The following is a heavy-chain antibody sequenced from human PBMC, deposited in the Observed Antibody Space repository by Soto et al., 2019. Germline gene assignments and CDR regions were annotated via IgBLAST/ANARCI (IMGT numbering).Heavy chain of an antibody. D-gene: IGHD6-13*01. CDR3: AKAGPRMIAAAGTMFGY. V-gene: IGHV3-23*01. Sequence: HPGGSLRLSCAASGFTFSSYAMSWVRQAPGKGLEWVSAISGSGGSTYYADSVKGRFTISRDNSKNTLYLQMNSLRAEDTAVYYCAKAGPRMIAAAGTMFGYWGQGTLVTVSS. CDR1: GFTFSSYA. CDR2: ISGSGGST. J-gene: IGHJ4*02.